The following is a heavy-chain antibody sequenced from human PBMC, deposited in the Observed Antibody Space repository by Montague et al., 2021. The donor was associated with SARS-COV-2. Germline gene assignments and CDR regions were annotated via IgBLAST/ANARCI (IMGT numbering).Heavy chain of an antibody. J-gene: IGHJ5*01. CDR1: GGSISSGGYY. CDR3: ARQDAWAYCGDECYRGWFDS. Sequence: TLSLTCTVSGGSISSGGYYWSWIRQHPGKGLEWIGYIYYSGSTYYNPSLKSRLTISLDTSKNQFSLKLSSVTAADTAVYYCARQDAWAYCGDECYRGWFDSWGQGTLVTVSS. D-gene: IGHD2-21*01. CDR2: IYYSGST. V-gene: IGHV4-31*03.